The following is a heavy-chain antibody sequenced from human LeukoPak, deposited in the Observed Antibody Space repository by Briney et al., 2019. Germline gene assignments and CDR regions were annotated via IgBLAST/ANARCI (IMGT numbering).Heavy chain of an antibody. CDR3: AKDSSGGVSSAGILDF. D-gene: IGHD6-13*01. J-gene: IGHJ4*02. V-gene: IGHV3-9*01. CDR2: INWNNITV. CDR1: RFTFDNYA. Sequence: GRSLRLSCAVSRFTFDNYAMHWVRQAPGKGLEWVGSINWNNITVVYADSVKGRFTISRDNPKNSLYLRLNSLRAEDTAFYYCAKDSSGGVSSAGILDFWGPGTLVTVSP.